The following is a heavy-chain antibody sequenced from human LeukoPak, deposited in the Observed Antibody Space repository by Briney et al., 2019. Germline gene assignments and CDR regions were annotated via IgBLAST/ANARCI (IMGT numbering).Heavy chain of an antibody. Sequence: PGGSLRLSCAASGFTFSNYGMNWVRQAPGKGLEWLSGISPRGGGTYYADSVKGRFTISRDNAKNTLYLQMNSLRAEDTAVYYCARVRVGSGSSHAADAFDIWGQGTMVTVSS. CDR3: ARVRVGSGSSHAADAFDI. J-gene: IGHJ3*02. D-gene: IGHD1-26*01. CDR2: ISPRGGGT. CDR1: GFTFSNYG. V-gene: IGHV3-23*01.